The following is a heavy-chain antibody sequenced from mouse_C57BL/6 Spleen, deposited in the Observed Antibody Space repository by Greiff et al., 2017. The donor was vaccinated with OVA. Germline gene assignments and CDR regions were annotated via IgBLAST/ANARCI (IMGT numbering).Heavy chain of an antibody. CDR1: GFTFSDYG. J-gene: IGHJ4*01. CDR2: ISSGSSTI. D-gene: IGHD2-2*01. Sequence: EVKLVESGGGLVKPGGSLKLSCAASGFTFSDYGMHWVRQAPEKGLEWVAYISSGSSTIYYADTVKGRFTISRDNAKNTLFLQMTSLRSEDTAMYYCARTTMVTTGAMDYWGQGTSVTVSS. CDR3: ARTTMVTTGAMDY. V-gene: IGHV5-17*01.